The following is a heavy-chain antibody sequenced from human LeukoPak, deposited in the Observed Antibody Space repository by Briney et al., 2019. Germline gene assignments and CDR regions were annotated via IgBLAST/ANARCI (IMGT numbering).Heavy chain of an antibody. CDR3: ATQPYNGSRNDY. D-gene: IGHD1-26*01. CDR1: GGTFSSYA. CDR2: IIPIFGTA. V-gene: IGHV1-69*13. Sequence: APVKVSCKASGGTFSSYAISWVRQAPGQGLEWMGGIIPIFGTANYAQKFQGRVTITADESTSTAYMELSSLRSEDTAVYYCATQPYNGSRNDYWGQGTLVTVSS. J-gene: IGHJ4*02.